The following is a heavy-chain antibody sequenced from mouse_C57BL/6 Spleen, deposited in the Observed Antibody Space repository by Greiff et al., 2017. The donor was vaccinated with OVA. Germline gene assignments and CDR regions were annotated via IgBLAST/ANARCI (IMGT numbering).Heavy chain of an antibody. CDR3: ARSQTGTGGYFDY. D-gene: IGHD4-1*01. CDR1: GYTFTGYW. CDR2: ILPGRGST. Sequence: QVQLKESGAELMKPGASVKLSCKATGYTFTGYWIEWVKQRPGHGLEWIGEILPGRGSTNYNEKFKGKATFTADTSSNTAYMQLSSLTTEDSAIYYCARSQTGTGGYFDYWGQGTTLTVSS. V-gene: IGHV1-9*01. J-gene: IGHJ2*01.